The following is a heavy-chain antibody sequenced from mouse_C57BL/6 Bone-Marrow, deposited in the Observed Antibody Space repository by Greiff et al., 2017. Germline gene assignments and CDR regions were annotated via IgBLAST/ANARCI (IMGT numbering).Heavy chain of an antibody. CDR1: GYSITSGYY. V-gene: IGHV3-6*01. Sequence: DVQLQESGPGLVKPSQSLSLTCSVTGYSITSGYYWNWIRQFPGNKLEWRGYISYDGSTNYNPSLKNRISITPDTSKNQFFLKLNSVTTEDTATYCCAREDGGGPYFDYWGQGTTLTVSS. CDR2: ISYDGST. D-gene: IGHD3-3*01. CDR3: AREDGGGPYFDY. J-gene: IGHJ2*01.